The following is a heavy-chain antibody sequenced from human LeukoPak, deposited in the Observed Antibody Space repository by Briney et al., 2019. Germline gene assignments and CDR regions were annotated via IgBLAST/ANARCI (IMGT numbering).Heavy chain of an antibody. D-gene: IGHD6-13*01. V-gene: IGHV1-18*01. CDR3: ARVGKYSSSSTANP. J-gene: IGHJ5*02. Sequence: GASVRVSCKASGYSFTSYGISWVRQAPGQGLEWMGWISAYNGNTNYAQKLQGRVTMTTDTSTSTAYMELRSLRSDDTAVYYCARVGKYSSSSTANPWGQGTLVTVSS. CDR2: ISAYNGNT. CDR1: GYSFTSYG.